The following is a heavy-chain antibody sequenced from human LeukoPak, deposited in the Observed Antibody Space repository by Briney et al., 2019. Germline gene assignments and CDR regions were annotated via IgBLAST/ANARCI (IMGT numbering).Heavy chain of an antibody. J-gene: IGHJ4*02. CDR3: AKEYGDYLADY. CDR1: GFTFSRYG. V-gene: IGHV3-30*18. D-gene: IGHD4-17*01. Sequence: GGSLRLSCAVSGFTFSRYGMHWVRQAPGEGLEWVALISYDGSKTYYADSVKGRFTISRDNSKDTLYLQMNSLRPEDTAEYYCAKEYGDYLADYWGQGSLVTVSS. CDR2: ISYDGSKT.